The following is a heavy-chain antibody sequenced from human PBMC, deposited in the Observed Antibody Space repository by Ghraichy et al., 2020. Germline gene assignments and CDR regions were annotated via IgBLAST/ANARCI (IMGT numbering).Heavy chain of an antibody. J-gene: IGHJ6*03. D-gene: IGHD2-15*01. CDR2: ISGSGGST. Sequence: GESLNISCAASGFTFSSYAMSWVRQAPGKGLEWVSAISGSGGSTYYADSVKGRFTISRDNSKNTLYLQMNSLRAEDTAVYYCAKDLLTGGDYDYYMDVWGKGTTVTVSS. CDR1: GFTFSSYA. V-gene: IGHV3-23*01. CDR3: AKDLLTGGDYDYYMDV.